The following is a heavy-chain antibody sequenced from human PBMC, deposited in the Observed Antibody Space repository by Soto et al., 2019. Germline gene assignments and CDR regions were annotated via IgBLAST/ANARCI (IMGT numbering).Heavy chain of an antibody. CDR3: ARAGDSGYDYGEGGYYGMDV. Sequence: QVQLVQSGAEVKKPGASVKVSCKASGYTFTSYDINWVRQATGQGLEWLGWMNPNSGNTGYAQKVQGRVTMTRNTSISTAYMELSSLRSEDTAVYYCARAGDSGYDYGEGGYYGMDVWGQGTTVTVSS. CDR2: MNPNSGNT. D-gene: IGHD5-12*01. J-gene: IGHJ6*02. V-gene: IGHV1-8*01. CDR1: GYTFTSYD.